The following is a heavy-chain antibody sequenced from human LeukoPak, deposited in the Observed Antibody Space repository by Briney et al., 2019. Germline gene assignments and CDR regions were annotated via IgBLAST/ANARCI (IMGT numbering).Heavy chain of an antibody. CDR3: ARVMGRLVRTCYFDL. Sequence: SGGSLRLSCAACGFTVSSNYMAWVRQAPGKGLEWVSVIYDGGFTDYTDSVKGRFTISRDNSKSTLYLQMNTLRAEDTAVYYCARVMGRLVRTCYFDLWGRGTLVTVSS. V-gene: IGHV3-66*01. J-gene: IGHJ2*01. D-gene: IGHD3-9*01. CDR2: IYDGGFT. CDR1: GFTVSSNY.